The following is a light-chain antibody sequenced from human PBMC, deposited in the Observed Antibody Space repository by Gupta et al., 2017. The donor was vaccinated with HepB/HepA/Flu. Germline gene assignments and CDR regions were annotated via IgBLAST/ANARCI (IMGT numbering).Light chain of an antibody. J-gene: IGLJ1*01. Sequence: QSVLTQPPSVSGTPGQRVTISCSGRNSNIGEYNVNWFQQLPGTAPKVLINNQRPSGVPDRFSASKSGTSASLAISGLQSDDEADYYCAAWDDSLTAYVFGSGTKVTVL. CDR1: NSNIGEYN. CDR3: AAWDDSLTAYV. CDR2: NN. V-gene: IGLV1-44*01.